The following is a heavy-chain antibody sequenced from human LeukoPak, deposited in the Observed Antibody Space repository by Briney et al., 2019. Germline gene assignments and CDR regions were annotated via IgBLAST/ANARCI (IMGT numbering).Heavy chain of an antibody. CDR1: GYTFTIYG. V-gene: IGHV1-18*01. CDR3: ARDLFIGVLYGSGSLSAQYYFDY. Sequence: ASVKVSCKASGYTFTIYGISWVRQAPGQGLEWMGWISAYNGNTNYAQKLQGRVTMTTDTSTSTAYMELRSLRSDDTAVYYCARDLFIGVLYGSGSLSAQYYFDYWSQGTLVTVSS. CDR2: ISAYNGNT. J-gene: IGHJ4*02. D-gene: IGHD3-10*01.